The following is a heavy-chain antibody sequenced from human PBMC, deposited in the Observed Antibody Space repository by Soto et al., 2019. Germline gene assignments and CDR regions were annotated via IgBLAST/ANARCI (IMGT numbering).Heavy chain of an antibody. CDR2: IYYSGST. CDR3: GASGVLVIFDY. Sequence: SETLSLTCTVSGGSISSSSYYWGWIRQPPGKGLEWIGSIYYSGSTYYNPSLKSRVTISVDTSKNQFSLKLSSVTAADTAVYYCGASGVLVIFDYWGQGTRVTVSS. D-gene: IGHD6-13*01. J-gene: IGHJ4*02. V-gene: IGHV4-39*01. CDR1: GGSISSSSYY.